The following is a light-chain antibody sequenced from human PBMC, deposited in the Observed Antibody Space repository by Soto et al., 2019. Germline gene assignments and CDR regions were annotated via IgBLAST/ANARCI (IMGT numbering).Light chain of an antibody. V-gene: IGKV3-11*01. Sequence: EIVLTQSPATLSLSPGERATLSCRASQSVSNYLVWYQQKSGQAPRLLIYDTFNRATGVPARFSGSGSGTDFSLTISSLETEDFAVYYCQQRSKWPLTFGGGTKVEIK. CDR1: QSVSNY. CDR2: DTF. J-gene: IGKJ4*01. CDR3: QQRSKWPLT.